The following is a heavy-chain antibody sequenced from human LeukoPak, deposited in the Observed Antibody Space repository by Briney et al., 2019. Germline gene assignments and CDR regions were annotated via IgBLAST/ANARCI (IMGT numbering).Heavy chain of an antibody. D-gene: IGHD1-26*01. Sequence: SETLSLTCTVSGGSISGYYWSWIRQPPGKGLEWIGYIYYSGSTSYNPSLKGRVTISVDTSKNQFSLKLSSVTAADTAVYYCAREGARWEPSFSAFDIWGQGTMVTVSS. J-gene: IGHJ3*02. V-gene: IGHV4-59*01. CDR1: GGSISGYY. CDR3: AREGARWEPSFSAFDI. CDR2: IYYSGST.